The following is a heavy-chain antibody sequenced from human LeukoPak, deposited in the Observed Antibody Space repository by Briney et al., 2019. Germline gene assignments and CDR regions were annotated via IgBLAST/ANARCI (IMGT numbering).Heavy chain of an antibody. CDR2: ISFDGSNT. Sequence: GGSLRLSCAAYGFTFSSYGMHWVRQAPGKGLGWVAVISFDGSNTSYAASVKGRFTISRDNSKSTLYLQMNSLRAEDTAVYYCAKDRVWIAVAGTDAFDIWGQGTMVTVSS. D-gene: IGHD6-19*01. CDR3: AKDRVWIAVAGTDAFDI. J-gene: IGHJ3*02. CDR1: GFTFSSYG. V-gene: IGHV3-30*18.